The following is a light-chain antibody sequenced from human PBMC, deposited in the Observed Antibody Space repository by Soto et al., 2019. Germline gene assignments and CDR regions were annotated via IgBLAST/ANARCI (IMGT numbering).Light chain of an antibody. CDR2: WAS. CDR3: QQYLSTPLT. CDR1: QSVLYSSNNKNY. V-gene: IGKV4-1*01. Sequence: DTVMTQSPDSLAVSLGERATINCKSSQSVLYSSNNKNYLAWYQQKPGQPPKLLIYWASTRESGVPDRFSGSGSGTDFTLTISSLQAEDVAVYYCQQYLSTPLTFGGGTKVEIK. J-gene: IGKJ4*01.